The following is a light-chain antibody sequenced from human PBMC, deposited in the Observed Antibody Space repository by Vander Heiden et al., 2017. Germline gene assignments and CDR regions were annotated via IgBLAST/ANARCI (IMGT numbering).Light chain of an antibody. CDR2: RND. CDR1: SSNIGSNP. J-gene: IGLJ3*02. V-gene: IGLV1-44*01. CDR3: ATWDDSLIWV. Sequence: QSVLTQPPSASGTPGQGVTISCSGSSSNIGSNPVNWYQQVPGTAPKLLICRNDQRPSGVPDRFSGSKSGTSASLAISGLQSEDEADYYCATWDDSLIWVFGGGTKLTVL.